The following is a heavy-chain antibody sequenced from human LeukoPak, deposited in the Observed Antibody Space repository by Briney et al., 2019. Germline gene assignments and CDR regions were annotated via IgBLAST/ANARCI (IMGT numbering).Heavy chain of an antibody. CDR2: IYYSGST. CDR3: ARLSYYYGSGSYSLIDY. J-gene: IGHJ4*02. CDR1: GGSISSGGYF. Sequence: SETLSLTCTVSGGSISSGGYFWSWIRQHPGKGLEWIGYIYYSGSTYYNPSLKGRVTISVDTSKNQFSLRLSSVTAADTAVYYCARLSYYYGSGSYSLIDYWGQGTLVTVSS. D-gene: IGHD3-10*01. V-gene: IGHV4-31*03.